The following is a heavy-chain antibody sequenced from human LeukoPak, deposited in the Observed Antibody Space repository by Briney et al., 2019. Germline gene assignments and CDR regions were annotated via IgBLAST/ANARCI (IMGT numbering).Heavy chain of an antibody. D-gene: IGHD2-21*02. CDR2: MYYSGIT. CDR3: AREGLLCGGDCYRDAFDI. V-gene: IGHV4-59*01. J-gene: IGHJ3*02. CDR1: GGSFSGYY. Sequence: SETLSLTCAVYGGSFSGYYWSWIRQPPGKGLKWIGYMYYSGITNYNPSLKSRVTISVDTSKNQFSLQLSSVTAADTAVYYCAREGLLCGGDCYRDAFDIWGQGTMVTVSS.